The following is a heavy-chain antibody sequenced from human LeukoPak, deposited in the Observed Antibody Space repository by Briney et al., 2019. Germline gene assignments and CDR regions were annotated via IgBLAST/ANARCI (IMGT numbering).Heavy chain of an antibody. D-gene: IGHD6-13*01. CDR2: MEYDGSIK. CDR1: GFTFRNYG. CDR3: ARDSIRQQLYYFDH. J-gene: IGHJ4*02. V-gene: IGHV3-30*03. Sequence: GGSLRLSCAASGFTFRNYGMSWVRQAPGKGLEWVAFMEYDGSIKYYADSVKGRFTISGDNSKNTLYLQMDSLRADDTAVYFCARDSIRQQLYYFDHWGRGTLVTVSS.